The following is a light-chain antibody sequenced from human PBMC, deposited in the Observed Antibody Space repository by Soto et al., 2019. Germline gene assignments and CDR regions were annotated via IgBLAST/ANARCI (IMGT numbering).Light chain of an antibody. CDR2: RDN. Sequence: QSVLTQPPSASGTPGQRVTISCSRSSSNIGSNYVFWYQQLPGTAPKLLIYRDNQRPSGVPDRFSGSKSDTSASLAISGVRSEDEADYYCAAWDDSLSAWVFGGGTKLTVL. J-gene: IGLJ3*02. CDR3: AAWDDSLSAWV. V-gene: IGLV1-47*01. CDR1: SSNIGSNY.